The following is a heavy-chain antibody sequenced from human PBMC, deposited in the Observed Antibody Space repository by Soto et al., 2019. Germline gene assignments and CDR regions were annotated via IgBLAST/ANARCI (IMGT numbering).Heavy chain of an antibody. Sequence: SETLSLTCTVSGGSISSSSYYWGWIRQPPGKGLEWIGSIYYSGSTYYNPSLKSRVTISVDTSKNQFSLKLSSVTAADTAVYYCANLQWELLLFDYWGQGTLVTVSS. CDR2: IYYSGST. CDR1: GGSISSSSYY. J-gene: IGHJ4*02. CDR3: ANLQWELLLFDY. V-gene: IGHV4-39*01. D-gene: IGHD1-26*01.